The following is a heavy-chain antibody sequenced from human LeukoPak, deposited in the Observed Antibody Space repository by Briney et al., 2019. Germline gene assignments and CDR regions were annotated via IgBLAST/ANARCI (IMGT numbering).Heavy chain of an antibody. CDR2: ISGSGGST. CDR1: GFTFSSYA. CDR3: TRQAYDSSGYYYFSFDY. V-gene: IGHV3-23*01. Sequence: GGFLRLSCAASGFTFSSYAMSWVRQAPGKGLEWVSAISGSGGSTYYADSVKGRFTISRDDSKNTAYLQMNSLKTEDTAVYYCTRQAYDSSGYYYFSFDYWGQGTLVTVSS. J-gene: IGHJ4*02. D-gene: IGHD3-22*01.